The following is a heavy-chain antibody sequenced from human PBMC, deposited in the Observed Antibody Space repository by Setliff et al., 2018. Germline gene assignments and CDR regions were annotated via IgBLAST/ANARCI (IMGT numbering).Heavy chain of an antibody. D-gene: IGHD6-19*01. CDR2: IYSDENT. V-gene: IGHV4-4*07. CDR1: GGSINEYY. J-gene: IGHJ4*02. CDR3: TRNFLGWLARF. Sequence: LSLTCSVSGGSINEYYWSWFRQPAGKGLEWIGRIYSDENTDYNPSLKSRVTMSADTSKNQFSLKLKSVTAADTAVYYCTRNFLGWLARFWGRGTLVTVPQ.